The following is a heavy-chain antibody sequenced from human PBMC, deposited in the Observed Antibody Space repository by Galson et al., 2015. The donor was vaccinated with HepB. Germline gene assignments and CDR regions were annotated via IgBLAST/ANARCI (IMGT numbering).Heavy chain of an antibody. D-gene: IGHD3-3*01. V-gene: IGHV1-2*06. Sequence: SVKVSCKASGYIFTDYNMHWVRQAPGQGLEWMGRINPKSGGTYYAQKFQGRATMTRDTSMTTAYMDLRRLRSDDTAVYYCARVDDFWSGYGDYWGQGTLVTVSS. CDR1: GYIFTDYN. CDR3: ARVDDFWSGYGDY. CDR2: INPKSGGT. J-gene: IGHJ4*02.